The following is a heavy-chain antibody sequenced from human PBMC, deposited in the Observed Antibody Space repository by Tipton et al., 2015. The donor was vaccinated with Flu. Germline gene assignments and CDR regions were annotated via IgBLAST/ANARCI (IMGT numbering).Heavy chain of an antibody. V-gene: IGHV3-30*02. J-gene: IGHJ4*02. Sequence: SLRLSCEASGFSFSDYAVHWVRRAPGKGLEWVTFIRHDGSSQYYADSVKGRFTISRDNSKNTLYLQMNSLRAEDTAVYYCAKGPRDYYDSSGSFWGQGTLVTVSS. CDR2: IRHDGSSQ. CDR3: AKGPRDYYDSSGSF. D-gene: IGHD3-22*01. CDR1: GFSFSDYA.